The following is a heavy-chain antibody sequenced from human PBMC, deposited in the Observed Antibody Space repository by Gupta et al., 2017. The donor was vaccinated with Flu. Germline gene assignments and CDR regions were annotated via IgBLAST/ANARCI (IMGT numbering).Heavy chain of an antibody. D-gene: IGHD2-2*01. CDR3: AKDRVRRSSGYGMDL. J-gene: IGHJ6*02. CDR2: VAHDGGQN. V-gene: IGHV3-30*18. CDR1: GFTFSMYG. Sequence: QVQLVESGGGVVQPGKSLRLSCAASGFTFSMYGMYWVRQAPGKGLEWVEVVAHDGGQNNNAASVKGRFTISREKVKGTLYLEMNALRSEDTALYYCAKDRVRRSSGYGMDLWGQGTTVTVSS.